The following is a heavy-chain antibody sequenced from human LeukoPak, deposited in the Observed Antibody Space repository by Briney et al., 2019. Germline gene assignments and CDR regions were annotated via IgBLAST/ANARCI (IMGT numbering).Heavy chain of an antibody. CDR1: GFTFSSYS. Sequence: GGSLRLSCAASGFTFSSYSMNWVRQAPGKGLEWVSYISSSSSTIYYADSVKGRFTISRDNAKNSLYLQMNSLRAGDTAVYYCARDIAADAFDIWGQGTMVTVSS. D-gene: IGHD6-13*01. J-gene: IGHJ3*02. CDR2: ISSSSSTI. V-gene: IGHV3-48*01. CDR3: ARDIAADAFDI.